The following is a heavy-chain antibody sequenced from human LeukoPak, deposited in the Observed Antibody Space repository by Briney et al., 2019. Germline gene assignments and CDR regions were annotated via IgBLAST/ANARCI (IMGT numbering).Heavy chain of an antibody. CDR1: GGSFSGYY. V-gene: IGHV4-34*01. CDR3: ASGSGSHNYYYYYGMDV. D-gene: IGHD3-10*01. J-gene: IGHJ6*02. CDR2: INHSGST. Sequence: PSETLSLTCAVYGGSFSGYYWSWIRQPPGKGLEWIGEINHSGSTNYNPSLKSRVTISVDTSKNQFSLKLSSVTAADTAVYYCASGSGSHNYYYYYGMDVWGQGTTVTVSS.